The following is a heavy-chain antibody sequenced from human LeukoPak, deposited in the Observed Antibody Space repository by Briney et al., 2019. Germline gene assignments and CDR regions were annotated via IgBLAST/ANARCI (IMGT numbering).Heavy chain of an antibody. D-gene: IGHD3-3*01. CDR1: GYTFTGYY. V-gene: IGHV1-2*02. J-gene: IGHJ6*02. CDR3: ARGKEYDFWSGEYYYYGMDV. Sequence: ASVKVSCKASGYTFTGYYMHWVRQAPGQGLEWMGWINPNSGGTNYAQKFQGRVTMTRDTSISTAYMELSRLRSDDTAVYYCARGKEYDFWSGEYYYYGMDVWGQGTTVTVSS. CDR2: INPNSGGT.